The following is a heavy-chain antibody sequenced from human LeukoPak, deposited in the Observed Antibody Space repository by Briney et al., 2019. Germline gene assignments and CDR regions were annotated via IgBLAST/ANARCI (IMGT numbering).Heavy chain of an antibody. Sequence: GGSLRLSCADSGFTFSSYWMSWVRQPPGKGLEWVANINQDGSEEYYVDSVKGRLTISRDNAQKSLYLQMNSLRAEDTAVYYCARSPATGTADYWGQGTLVTVSS. CDR2: INQDGSEE. CDR1: GFTFSSYW. J-gene: IGHJ4*02. CDR3: ARSPATGTADY. V-gene: IGHV3-7*01. D-gene: IGHD6-13*01.